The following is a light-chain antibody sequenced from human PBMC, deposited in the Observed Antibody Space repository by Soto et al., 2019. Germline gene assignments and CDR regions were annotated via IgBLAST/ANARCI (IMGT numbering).Light chain of an antibody. J-gene: IGKJ5*01. Sequence: IQLTQSPSSLSASVGDRVTITSRASQGISSYLAWYQQKPGKAPKLLIYAASSLQSGVPSRFSGSGSGTDFTLTISSLQPEDFATYYCQQSYSTPPITFGQGTRLEIK. V-gene: IGKV1-39*01. CDR3: QQSYSTPPIT. CDR2: AAS. CDR1: QGISSY.